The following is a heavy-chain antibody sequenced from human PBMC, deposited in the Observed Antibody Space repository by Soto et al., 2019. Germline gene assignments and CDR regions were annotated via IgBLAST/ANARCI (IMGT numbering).Heavy chain of an antibody. V-gene: IGHV3-30-3*01. D-gene: IGHD1-26*01. CDR3: ARDKIKGAPDYLDS. CDR2: IAYDGTIK. CDR1: GFTFSANA. Sequence: QEQLVESGGDVVQPGRSLTLSCAASGFTFSANAMHWVRLAPGKGLEWVAVIAYDGTIKIYRDSVKGRFTISRDDSKSTLYLQMNSLRPEDTAVYYCARDKIKGAPDYLDSWGQGTLVTVSS. J-gene: IGHJ4*02.